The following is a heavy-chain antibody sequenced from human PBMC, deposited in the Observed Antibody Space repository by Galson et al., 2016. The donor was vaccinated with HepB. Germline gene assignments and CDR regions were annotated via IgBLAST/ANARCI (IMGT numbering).Heavy chain of an antibody. D-gene: IGHD6-19*01. CDR2: ISHDGTTR. CDR3: AKEFHELAGGWFFDL. V-gene: IGHV3-30*18. CDR1: GFSFSRYG. J-gene: IGHJ2*01. Sequence: SLRLSCAASGFSFSRYGMHWVRQAPGKGLEWVIVISHDGTTRFYADSVKGRFTISRGNSENTLFLQMDTLRTEDTVVYYCAKEFHELAGGWFFDLWGRGTPVTVTS.